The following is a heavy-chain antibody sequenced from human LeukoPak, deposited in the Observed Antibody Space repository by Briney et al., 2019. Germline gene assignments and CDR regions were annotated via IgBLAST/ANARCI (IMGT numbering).Heavy chain of an antibody. CDR2: IYSGGST. Sequence: GGSLRLSCAASGFTVSTNYMSWVRQAPGKGLEWVSVIYSGGSTDYADSVKGRFTISRDISKNTLFLQMNSLRAEDTAVYYCAKDRYCSSTSCSHAYYYYGMDVWGQGTTVTVSS. CDR3: AKDRYCSSTSCSHAYYYYGMDV. V-gene: IGHV3-53*01. CDR1: GFTVSTNY. J-gene: IGHJ6*02. D-gene: IGHD2-2*01.